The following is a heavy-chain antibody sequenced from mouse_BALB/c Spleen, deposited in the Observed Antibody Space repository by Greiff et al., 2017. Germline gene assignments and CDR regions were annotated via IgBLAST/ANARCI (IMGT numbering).Heavy chain of an antibody. V-gene: IGHV3-6*02. J-gene: IGHJ1*01. CDR2: ISYDGSN. D-gene: IGHD1-2*01. CDR3: ARAFITTADFDV. CDR1: GYSITSGYY. Sequence: EVQLVESGPGLVKPSQSLSLTCSVTGYSITSGYYWNWIRQFPGNKLEWMGYISYDGSNNYNPSLKNRISITRDTSKNQFFLKLNSVTTEDTATYYCARAFITTADFDVWGAGTTVTVSS.